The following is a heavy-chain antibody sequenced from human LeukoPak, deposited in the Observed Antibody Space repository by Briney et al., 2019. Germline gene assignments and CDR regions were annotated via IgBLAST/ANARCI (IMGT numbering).Heavy chain of an antibody. V-gene: IGHV4-31*03. D-gene: IGHD3-3*01. CDR3: ARGRITIFGVVQHNWFDP. CDR2: IYYSGST. J-gene: IGHJ5*02. Sequence: PSQTLSLTCTVSGGSISSGGYYWSWIRQHPGKGLEWIGYIYYSGSTYYNPSLKSRVTISVDTYKNQFALKLSSVTAADRAVYYCARGRITIFGVVQHNWFDPWGQGTLVTVSS. CDR1: GGSISSGGYY.